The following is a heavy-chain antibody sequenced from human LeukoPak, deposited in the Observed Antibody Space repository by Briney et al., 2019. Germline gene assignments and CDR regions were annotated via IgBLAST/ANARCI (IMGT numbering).Heavy chain of an antibody. D-gene: IGHD1-1*01. J-gene: IGHJ4*02. CDR3: ARPTTGPATQGYDS. Sequence: SEPLSLTCTVSGGSISSSPYYWAWIRQPPGRGLEWIGSIYYRGNTYHNPSLKSGVTISVDTSKNQFSLSVISVTAADTAVYFCARPTTGPATQGYDSWGQGILVTVAS. V-gene: IGHV4-39*01. CDR2: IYYRGNT. CDR1: GGSISSSPYY.